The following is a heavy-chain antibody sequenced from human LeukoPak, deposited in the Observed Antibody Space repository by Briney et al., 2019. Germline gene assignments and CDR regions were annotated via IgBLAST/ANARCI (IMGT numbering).Heavy chain of an antibody. V-gene: IGHV5-51*01. D-gene: IGHD2-15*01. CDR3: ARRPLCSGGSCYSPHFDY. CDR1: GYSFTSYW. CDR2: IYPGDSDT. J-gene: IGHJ4*02. Sequence: GESLKISCKGSGYSFTSYWIGWVRQMPGKGLEWMGIIYPGDSDTRYSPSFQGQVTISADKSISTAYLQWGSLKASDTAMYYCARRPLCSGGSCYSPHFDYWGQGTLVTVSS.